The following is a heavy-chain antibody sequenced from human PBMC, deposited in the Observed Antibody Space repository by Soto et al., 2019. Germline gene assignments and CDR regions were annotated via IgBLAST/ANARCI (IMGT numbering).Heavy chain of an antibody. D-gene: IGHD3-22*01. J-gene: IGHJ4*02. CDR1: GFSFSTYA. CDR2: ISSSGGGT. V-gene: IGHV3-23*01. Sequence: EVQLLESGGDLVQPGGSLRLSCAASGFSFSTYAMGWVRQAPGKGLEWVSAISSSGGGTYYVDSVKGRFTISRDNSRTTLYLQLNDLRAEDTAVYYCAKDSVPHDISCYYSILLDFWAQGPLFTFSS. CDR3: AKDSVPHDISCYYSILLDF.